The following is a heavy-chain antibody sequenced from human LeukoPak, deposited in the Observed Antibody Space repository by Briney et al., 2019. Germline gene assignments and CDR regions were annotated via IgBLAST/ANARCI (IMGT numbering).Heavy chain of an antibody. Sequence: KPSGTLSLTCGVSGGSITSTNWWSWVRQPPGQGLEWIGEISLTGRTNYNPSLIGRVIMPLDESRNQLSLTLTSVTAADTAMYYCTRESGPYCPFGYWGQGTLVVVPS. D-gene: IGHD1-26*01. J-gene: IGHJ4*02. V-gene: IGHV4-4*02. CDR1: GGSITSTNW. CDR2: ISLTGRT. CDR3: TRESGPYCPFGY.